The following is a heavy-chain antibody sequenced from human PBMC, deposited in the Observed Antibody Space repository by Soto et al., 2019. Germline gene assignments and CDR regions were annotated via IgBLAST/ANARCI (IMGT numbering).Heavy chain of an antibody. J-gene: IGHJ1*01. V-gene: IGHV3-33*01. CDR1: GFTFRSYA. D-gene: IGHD6-19*01. CDR3: ARERDGHTSGWRYLHL. Sequence: QVQLVESGGGVVQPGRSLRLACAVSGFTFRSYAMHWVRQAPGKGLEWVTAIRHDGTDRYYADSVKGRFTISRDNSKSTLDLPMYSLRVDDPALHYCARERDGHTSGWRYLHLSGQGTLVTVSS. CDR2: IRHDGTDR.